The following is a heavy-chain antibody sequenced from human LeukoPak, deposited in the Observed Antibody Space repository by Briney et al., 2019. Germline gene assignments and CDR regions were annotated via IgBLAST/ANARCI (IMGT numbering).Heavy chain of an antibody. Sequence: GGSLRLSCGASGFTFSSYSMNWVRQAPGKGLEWVSCISSSSSYIYYADSVKGRFTISRDNAKNLVYLQMNSLRAEDTAVYYRTRLAAAGSGRWAPDYWGQGTLVTVSS. D-gene: IGHD1-14*01. CDR2: ISSSSSYI. V-gene: IGHV3-21*06. CDR3: TRLAAAGSGRWAPDY. J-gene: IGHJ4*02. CDR1: GFTFSSYS.